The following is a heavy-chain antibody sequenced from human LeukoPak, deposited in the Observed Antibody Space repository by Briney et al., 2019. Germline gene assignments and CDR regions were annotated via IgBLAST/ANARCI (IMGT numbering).Heavy chain of an antibody. Sequence: PSETLSLTCAVYGGSFSGYYWSWIRQPPEKGLEWIGEINHSGSTNYNPSLKSRVTISVDTFKNQFSLKLSSVTAADTAVYYCATRPGGVVRWGQGTLVTVSS. CDR3: ATRPGGVVR. J-gene: IGHJ4*02. CDR2: INHSGST. V-gene: IGHV4-34*01. D-gene: IGHD3-22*01. CDR1: GGSFSGYY.